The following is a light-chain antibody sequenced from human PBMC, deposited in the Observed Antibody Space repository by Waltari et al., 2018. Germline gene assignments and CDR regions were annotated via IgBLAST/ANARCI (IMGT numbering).Light chain of an antibody. V-gene: IGLV3-19*01. CDR3: HSRDATGVGGS. CDR1: SLRRYY. Sequence: SSELTQDPVVSVAMGQTVRITCQGDSLRRYYASWYQQRPGQAPILVMFDKNNRPSGVPDRCSGSSSDNSASWTITGAQAEDEASYYCHSRDATGVGGSFGGGTKLTVL. CDR2: DKN. J-gene: IGLJ2*01.